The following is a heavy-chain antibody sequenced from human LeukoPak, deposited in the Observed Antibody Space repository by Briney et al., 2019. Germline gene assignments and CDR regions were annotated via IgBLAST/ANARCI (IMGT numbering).Heavy chain of an antibody. CDR2: ITPILGIA. V-gene: IGHV1-69*04. CDR3: ASQDSSGYYLIDY. J-gene: IGHJ4*02. CDR1: GGTFSSYA. D-gene: IGHD3-22*01. Sequence: SVKVSCKASGGTFSSYALSWVRQAPGQGLEWIGWITPILGIANYAQDLQGRVTITADKSTNTAYMELSSLRSEDTAVYYCASQDSSGYYLIDYWGQGTLVTVSS.